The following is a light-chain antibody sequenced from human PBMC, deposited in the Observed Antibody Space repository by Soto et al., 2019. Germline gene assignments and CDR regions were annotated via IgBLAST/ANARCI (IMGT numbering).Light chain of an antibody. CDR3: CSFAGTNNYV. Sequence: QSVLTQPPSASGSLGQSVTISCTGTSSDVGGYDHVSWYQHHPGKAPKLMIFEVYKRPSGVPDRFSGSKTGNTASLTVSGLQAEDEAEYYCCSFAGTNNYVFGPGTRSPS. V-gene: IGLV2-8*01. J-gene: IGLJ1*01. CDR1: SSDVGGYDH. CDR2: EVY.